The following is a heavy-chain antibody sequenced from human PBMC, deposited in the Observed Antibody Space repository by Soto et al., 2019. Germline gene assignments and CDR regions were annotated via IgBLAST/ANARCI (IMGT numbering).Heavy chain of an antibody. CDR1: GGTFSSYA. Sequence: SVKVSCKASGGTFSSYAISWVRQAPGQGLEWMGGIIPISGTANYAQKFQGRVTITADESTSTAYMELSSLRSEDTAVYYCARDCSGGSCYGDYWGQGTLVTVSS. J-gene: IGHJ4*02. D-gene: IGHD2-15*01. V-gene: IGHV1-69*13. CDR2: IIPISGTA. CDR3: ARDCSGGSCYGDY.